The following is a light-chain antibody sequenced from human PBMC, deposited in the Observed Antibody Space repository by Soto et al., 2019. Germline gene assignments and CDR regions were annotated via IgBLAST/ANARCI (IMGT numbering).Light chain of an antibody. CDR2: EVS. V-gene: IGLV2-14*01. CDR1: SSDVGGYNH. Sequence: QSALTQPASVSGSPGQSITISCTGTSSDVGGYNHVAWYQQYPAKAPKLIIFEVSDRPSGVSNRFSGSKSGNTASLSISGLQPEDEAEYYCSSYKSGATLVFGGGTKLTVL. CDR3: SSYKSGATLV. J-gene: IGLJ2*01.